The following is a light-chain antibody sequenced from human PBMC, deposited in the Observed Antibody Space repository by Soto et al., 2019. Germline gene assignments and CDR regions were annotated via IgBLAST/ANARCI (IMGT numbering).Light chain of an antibody. CDR1: QSVSSN. CDR2: GAS. Sequence: EIVMTQSPATLSVSPGERATLSCRASQSVSSNLAWYQQKPGQAPRLLIYGASTRATGIPARFIGSGSGTEFTLTISSLQSEDLAFYYCQQYNNWPPITFGQGTRLEIK. CDR3: QQYNNWPPIT. V-gene: IGKV3-15*01. J-gene: IGKJ5*01.